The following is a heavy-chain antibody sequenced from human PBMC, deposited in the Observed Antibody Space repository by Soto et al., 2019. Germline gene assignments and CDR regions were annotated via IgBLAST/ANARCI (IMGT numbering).Heavy chain of an antibody. V-gene: IGHV4-31*03. J-gene: IGHJ5*02. CDR3: ARSGPRTNWFDP. Sequence: QVQLQESGPGLVKPSQTLSLTCTVSGGSISSGGYYWSWIRQHPGKGLEWIGYIYYSGSTYYNPSLKGRVTITVDTSKNQFSLKLSSVTAADTAVYYCARSGPRTNWFDPWGQGTLVTVSS. CDR1: GGSISSGGYY. CDR2: IYYSGST.